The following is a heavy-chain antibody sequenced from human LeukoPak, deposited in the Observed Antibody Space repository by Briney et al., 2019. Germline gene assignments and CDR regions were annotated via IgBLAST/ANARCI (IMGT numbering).Heavy chain of an antibody. CDR1: GGSISSYY. CDR2: IYTSGST. V-gene: IGHV4-4*07. J-gene: IGHJ6*03. CDR3: ARHRKYYYYYYMDV. Sequence: PSETLSLTCTVSGGSISSYYWSWIRQPAGKGLEWIGRIYTSGSTNYNPSLKSRVTMSVDTSKNQFSLKLSSVTAADTAVYYCARHRKYYYYYYMDVWGKGTTVTVSS.